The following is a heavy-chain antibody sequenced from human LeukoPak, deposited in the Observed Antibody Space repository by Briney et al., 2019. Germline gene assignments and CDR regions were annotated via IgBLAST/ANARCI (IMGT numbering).Heavy chain of an antibody. D-gene: IGHD5-24*01. CDR2: IYPRDGST. J-gene: IGHJ4*02. V-gene: IGHV1-46*01. CDR1: GYTFTSNY. Sequence: ASVKVSCKASGYTFTSNYIHWVRQAPGQGLEWMGMIYPRDGSTSYAQKFQGRVTITADESTSTAYMELSSLRSEDTAVYYCASYGDGYNFWTQSSFDYWGQGTLVTVSS. CDR3: ASYGDGYNFWTQSSFDY.